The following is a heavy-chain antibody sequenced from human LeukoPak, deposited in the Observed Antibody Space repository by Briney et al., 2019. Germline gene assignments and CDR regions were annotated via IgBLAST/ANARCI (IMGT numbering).Heavy chain of an antibody. D-gene: IGHD6-13*01. J-gene: IGHJ5*02. V-gene: IGHV3-74*01. Sequence: GGSLRLSCATSGFTFTSYSMSWVRQAPRKGLVWVSRISTDGYTTDYADFVQGRFTASRDNTKNTWSLEMNSLRAEDTAVYYCAKDLYKAAAGFSGNWFDPWGQGTLVTVSS. CDR2: ISTDGYTT. CDR1: GFTFTSYS. CDR3: AKDLYKAAAGFSGNWFDP.